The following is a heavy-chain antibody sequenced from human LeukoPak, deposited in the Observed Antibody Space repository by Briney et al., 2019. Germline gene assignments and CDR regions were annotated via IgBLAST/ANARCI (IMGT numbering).Heavy chain of an antibody. CDR3: ARDIDYGDYSAWFDP. CDR1: GGSISSRSYY. Sequence: SETLSLTCTVSGGSISSRSYYWSWIRQPAGKGLEWIGRIYTSGSTNYNPSLKSRVTMSVDTSKNQFSLKLSSVTAADTAVYYCARDIDYGDYSAWFDPWGQGTLVTVSS. CDR2: IYTSGST. D-gene: IGHD4-17*01. J-gene: IGHJ5*02. V-gene: IGHV4-61*02.